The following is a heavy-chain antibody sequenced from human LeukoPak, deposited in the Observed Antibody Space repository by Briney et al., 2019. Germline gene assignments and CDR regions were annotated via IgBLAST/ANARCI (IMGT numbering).Heavy chain of an antibody. Sequence: GGSLRLSCAASGFAFRSYLMSWVRQAPGKGLQWVANINQDGSEKHYVDSVKGRFTISRDNAENSLYLQMNSLRAEDTAVYYCARYSGGYLMGFDYWGQGTLVTVSS. CDR2: INQDGSEK. J-gene: IGHJ4*02. CDR3: ARYSGGYLMGFDY. V-gene: IGHV3-7*03. CDR1: GFAFRSYL. D-gene: IGHD3-22*01.